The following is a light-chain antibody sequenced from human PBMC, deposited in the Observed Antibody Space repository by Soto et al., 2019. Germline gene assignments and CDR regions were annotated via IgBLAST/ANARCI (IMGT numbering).Light chain of an antibody. CDR3: QQYNNWPRT. CDR2: GAS. Sequence: EIVMTQSPATLSVSPGERATLSCRASQSVSSNLAWYQQKPGQAPRLLIYGASTRATGIPARFSGSGSGTEFTLXXSSLQSEDFAVYYCQQYNNWPRTFGQGTKVEIK. CDR1: QSVSSN. J-gene: IGKJ1*01. V-gene: IGKV3-15*01.